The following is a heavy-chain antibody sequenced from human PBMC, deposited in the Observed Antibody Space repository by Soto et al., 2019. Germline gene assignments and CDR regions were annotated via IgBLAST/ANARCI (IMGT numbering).Heavy chain of an antibody. D-gene: IGHD3-16*01. CDR3: ARGFGAPSHGMDV. CDR2: IYQSGST. V-gene: IGHV4-30-2*01. J-gene: IGHJ6*02. CDR1: GGSISSGGYS. Sequence: QLQLQESGSGLVKPSQTLSLTCAVSGGSISSGGYSWSWIRQPPGKGLEWIGYIYQSGSTYYNPSRKSRVTISVDRSKNQFSLKLSSVTAADTAVYYCARGFGAPSHGMDVWGQGTTVTVSS.